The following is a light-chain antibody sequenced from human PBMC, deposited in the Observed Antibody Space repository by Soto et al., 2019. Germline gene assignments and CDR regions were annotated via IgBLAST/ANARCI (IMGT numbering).Light chain of an antibody. V-gene: IGLV1-40*01. CDR1: SYNIGAGFD. CDR3: QAYDSSLSAYV. CDR2: SNN. J-gene: IGLJ1*01. Sequence: QSVLTQPPSVSGAPGQRVTISCTGSSYNIGAGFDVHWYQQFPRTAPKLLIYSNNNRPSGVPDRFSVSKSATSASLAITGLQAADEADYYCQAYDSSLSAYVFGSGTKLTVL.